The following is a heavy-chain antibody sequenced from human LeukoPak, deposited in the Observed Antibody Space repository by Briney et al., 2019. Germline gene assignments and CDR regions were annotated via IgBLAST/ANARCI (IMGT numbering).Heavy chain of an antibody. CDR1: GFTFSSYA. CDR2: ISGSGGST. V-gene: IGHV3-23*01. J-gene: IGHJ5*02. D-gene: IGHD3-9*01. Sequence: GGSLRLSCAASGFTFSSYAMSWVRQAPGKGLEWVSAISGSGGSTYYADSVKGRFTISRDNSKNTLYLQRNSLRAEDTAVYYCAKDPEYYDILTPFDPWGQGTLVTVSS. CDR3: AKDPEYYDILTPFDP.